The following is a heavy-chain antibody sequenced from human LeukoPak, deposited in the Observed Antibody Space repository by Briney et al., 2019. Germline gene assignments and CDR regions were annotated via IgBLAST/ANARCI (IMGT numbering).Heavy chain of an antibody. V-gene: IGHV1-18*01. Sequence: ASVKVSCKASGYTFTSYGISWVRQAPGQELESMGWISAYNGNTNYAQKLQGRVTMTADTSTSTAYMELRSLRSDDTAVYYCARDLIQLWLGSVDYWGQGTLVTVSS. CDR2: ISAYNGNT. D-gene: IGHD5-18*01. CDR1: GYTFTSYG. CDR3: ARDLIQLWLGSVDY. J-gene: IGHJ4*02.